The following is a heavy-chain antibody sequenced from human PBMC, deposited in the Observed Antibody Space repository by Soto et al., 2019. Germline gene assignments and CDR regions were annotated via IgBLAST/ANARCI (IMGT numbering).Heavy chain of an antibody. J-gene: IGHJ6*02. CDR1: GGSISSYY. Sequence: SETLSLTCTVSGGSISSYYWSWIRQPPGKGLEWIGYIYYSGSTNYNPSLKSRVTISVDTSKNQFSLKLSSVTAADTAVYYCARDRRAGRNYYYYGMDVWGQGTTVTAP. CDR2: IYYSGST. V-gene: IGHV4-59*01. CDR3: ARDRRAGRNYYYYGMDV.